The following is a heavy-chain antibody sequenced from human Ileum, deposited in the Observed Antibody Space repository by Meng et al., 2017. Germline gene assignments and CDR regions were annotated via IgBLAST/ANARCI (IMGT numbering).Heavy chain of an antibody. CDR3: ARSSTSPASYFFDY. CDR1: GGSVSSGSYY. D-gene: IGHD6-6*01. CDR2: IYYSGST. Sequence: HAQLQKTGQQLVRPSETLSLACTVSGGSVSSGSYYWSWIRQPPGKGLEWIGHIYYSGSTNYNPSLKSRVTISVDMSKNQFSLKLNSVTAADTAIYFCARSSTSPASYFFDYWGQGTLVTVSS. V-gene: IGHV4-61*01. J-gene: IGHJ4*02.